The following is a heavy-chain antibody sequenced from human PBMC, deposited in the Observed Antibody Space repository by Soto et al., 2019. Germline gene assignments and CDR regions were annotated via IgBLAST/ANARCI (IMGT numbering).Heavy chain of an antibody. D-gene: IGHD4-17*01. CDR1: GFTFSNYA. CDR3: AKEGVTVTDSRSLYCFDY. J-gene: IGHJ4*02. Sequence: EVQLLESGGGLVQPGGSLRLSCAASGFTFSNYAMRWARQAPGKGLEWVSSISGGGGGTYYTDSVKGRFTISRDNSKTALYLQMNSLRAEDTAVYYCAKEGVTVTDSRSLYCFDYWGQGTLVTVPS. CDR2: ISGGGGGT. V-gene: IGHV3-23*01.